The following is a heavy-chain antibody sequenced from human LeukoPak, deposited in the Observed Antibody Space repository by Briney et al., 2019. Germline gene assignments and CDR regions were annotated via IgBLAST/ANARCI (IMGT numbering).Heavy chain of an antibody. V-gene: IGHV5-51*01. CDR1: GYSFTSYW. Sequence: GESLKISCKGSGYSFTSYWIGWVRQMPGKGLEWMGIIYPGDSDTRYSPSFQGQVTISADKSISTAYLQWSSLKASDTAMYYCARRNRGGYNEPAPYYFDYWGQGTLVTVSS. J-gene: IGHJ4*02. D-gene: IGHD5-24*01. CDR3: ARRNRGGYNEPAPYYFDY. CDR2: IYPGDSDT.